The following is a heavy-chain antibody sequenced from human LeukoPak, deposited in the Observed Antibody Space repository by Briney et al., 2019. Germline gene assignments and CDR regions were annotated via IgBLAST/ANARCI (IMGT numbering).Heavy chain of an antibody. CDR1: GFSFRAYW. CDR3: ARPGDGFDY. V-gene: IGHV3-74*01. CDR2: IARDGSIT. Sequence: VGSLRLSCAASGFSFRAYWMRWVRQAPREGLVWVSRIARDGSITIYADSVKGRFTISRDNAKNTLFVQMSSLRAEDTAVYYCARPGDGFDYWGQGTLVTVSS. J-gene: IGHJ4*02. D-gene: IGHD1-1*01.